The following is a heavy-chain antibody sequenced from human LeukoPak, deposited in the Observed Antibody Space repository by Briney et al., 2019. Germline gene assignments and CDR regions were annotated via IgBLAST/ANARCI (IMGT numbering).Heavy chain of an antibody. J-gene: IGHJ4*02. CDR2: ITNSGSDI. D-gene: IGHD6-13*01. CDR3: ACPYRSRFDY. Sequence: GGSLRLSCVPSGFSFSNYAMSWLRQAPGKGLEWISYITNSGSDIEYADSVKGRFTISWDNAKKSLYLEMNTLRAEDTAIYYCACPYRSRFDYWGQGTLVTVSS. V-gene: IGHV3-11*01. CDR1: GFSFSNYA.